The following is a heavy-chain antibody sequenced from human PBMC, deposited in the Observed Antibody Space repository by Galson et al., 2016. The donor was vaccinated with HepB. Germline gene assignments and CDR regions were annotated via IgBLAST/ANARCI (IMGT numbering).Heavy chain of an antibody. CDR1: GFSFSNYD. V-gene: IGHV3-13*05. CDR2: ISSAGEP. J-gene: IGHJ4*02. CDR3: ARDKDGGYDY. Sequence: SLRLSCAASGFSFSNYDIHWVRQVTGTGLEWVSAISSAGEPHYAASVGGRITISRENAKNSVYLQMNSLRAEDTAVYFCARDKDGGYDYWGQGTLVTVSS. D-gene: IGHD4-23*01.